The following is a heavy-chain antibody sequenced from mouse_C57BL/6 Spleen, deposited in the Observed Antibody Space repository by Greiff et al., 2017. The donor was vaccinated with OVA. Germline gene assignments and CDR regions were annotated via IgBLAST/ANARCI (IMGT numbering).Heavy chain of an antibody. V-gene: IGHV1-82*01. J-gene: IGHJ4*01. CDR1: GYAFSSSW. CDR3: AKSPYASSYDYAMDS. CDR2: IYPGDGDT. Sequence: QVQLQQSGPELVKPGASVKISCKASGYAFSSSWMNWVKQRPGKGLEWIGRIYPGDGDTNYNGKFKGKATLTADKSSSTAYMQLSSLTSEDSAVYFCAKSPYASSYDYAMDSWGQGTSVTVSS. D-gene: IGHD1-1*01.